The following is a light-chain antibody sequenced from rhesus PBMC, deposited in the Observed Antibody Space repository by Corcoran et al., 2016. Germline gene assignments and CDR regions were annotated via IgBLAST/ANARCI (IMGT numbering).Light chain of an antibody. Sequence: EIVMTQSPATLALSPGERATLSCRASQILSNYIAWYQQKPGQAPRLVIYDVSRRASGIPDSVSGSGSGTDFTLTITSLEPEDVGVYFCLQSSNWPRPFGQGTKVEIK. CDR1: QILSNY. V-gene: IGKV3-24*04. CDR3: LQSSNWPRP. CDR2: DVS. J-gene: IGKJ1*01.